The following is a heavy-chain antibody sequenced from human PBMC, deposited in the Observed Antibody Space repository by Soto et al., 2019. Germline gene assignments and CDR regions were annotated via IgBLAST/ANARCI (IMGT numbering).Heavy chain of an antibody. D-gene: IGHD6-6*01. CDR2: IYHSGST. V-gene: IGHV4-4*02. J-gene: IGHJ3*02. CDR3: ARLIAARPLGPASAFDI. Sequence: SETLSLTCAVSGGSISSSNWWSWVRQPPGKGLEWIGEIYHSGSTNYNPSLKSRVTISVDKSKNQFSLKLSSVTAADTAVYYCARLIAARPLGPASAFDIWGQGTMVTVSS. CDR1: GGSISSSNW.